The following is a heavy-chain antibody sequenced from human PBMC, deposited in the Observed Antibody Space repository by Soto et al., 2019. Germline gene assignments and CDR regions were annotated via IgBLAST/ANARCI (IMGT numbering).Heavy chain of an antibody. D-gene: IGHD3-16*01. V-gene: IGHV1-69*13. Sequence: GASVKGSCKASGGTFSSYAISWVRQAPGQGPEWMGGVIPIFGTANYAQKFQGRVTITADESTSTAYMELSSLRSEDTAVYYCARELGVTSPSSLDPWGQGTLVTVSS. J-gene: IGHJ5*02. CDR2: VIPIFGTA. CDR1: GGTFSSYA. CDR3: ARELGVTSPSSLDP.